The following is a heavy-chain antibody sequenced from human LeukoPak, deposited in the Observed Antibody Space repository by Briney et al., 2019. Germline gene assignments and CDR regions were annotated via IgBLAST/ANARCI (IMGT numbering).Heavy chain of an antibody. CDR2: IIPIFGTA. CDR1: GGTFSSYA. V-gene: IGHV1-69*05. Sequence: ASVKVSCKASGGTFSSYAISWVRQAPGQGLEWMGGIIPIFGTANYAQKFQGRVTITTDESTSTAYMELGSLRSEDTAVYYCARADWNEPFYFDYWGQGTLVTVSS. CDR3: ARADWNEPFYFDY. J-gene: IGHJ4*02. D-gene: IGHD1-1*01.